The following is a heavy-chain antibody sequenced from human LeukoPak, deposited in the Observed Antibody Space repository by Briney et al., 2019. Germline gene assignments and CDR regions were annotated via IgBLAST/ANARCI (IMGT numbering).Heavy chain of an antibody. CDR1: GYTFTTYA. Sequence: ASVKVSCKASGYTFTTYAVHWVRPAPGQRLEWMGWINGDNGNTKYSQKFQGRVTITRDTSAYTAYMELRGLSSADTAVYFCARAPYDILTGYSLNWFDPWGQGTLVTVSS. J-gene: IGHJ5*02. V-gene: IGHV1-3*01. CDR2: INGDNGNT. CDR3: ARAPYDILTGYSLNWFDP. D-gene: IGHD3-9*01.